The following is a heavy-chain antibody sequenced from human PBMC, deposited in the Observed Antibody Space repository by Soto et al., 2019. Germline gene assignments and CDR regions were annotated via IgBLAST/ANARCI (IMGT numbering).Heavy chain of an antibody. CDR3: ARHGAAAWYFDI. CDR1: GFSLSTSGVG. CDR2: IYWDYDK. Sequence: QITLKESGPTLVKPTQTLTLTCTFSGFSLSTSGVGVGWIRQPPGKALEWLALIYWDYDKRYSPSLKSRLTITKYTSKNQVVLTMTNMDPVDTATYYCARHGAAAWYFDIWGQGTMVTVSS. D-gene: IGHD6-13*01. J-gene: IGHJ3*02. V-gene: IGHV2-5*02.